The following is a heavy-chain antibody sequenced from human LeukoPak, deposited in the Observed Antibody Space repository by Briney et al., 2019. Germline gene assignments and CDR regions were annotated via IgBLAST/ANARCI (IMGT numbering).Heavy chain of an antibody. Sequence: ASVKVSCKASGGTFSSYAISWVRQAPGQGLEWMGWISAYNGNTNYAQKLQGRVTMTTDTSTSTAYMELRSLRSDDTAVYYCARGRVPVVDNWFDPWGQGTLVTVSS. J-gene: IGHJ5*02. CDR3: ARGRVPVVDNWFDP. CDR1: GGTFSSYA. D-gene: IGHD2-8*02. V-gene: IGHV1-18*01. CDR2: ISAYNGNT.